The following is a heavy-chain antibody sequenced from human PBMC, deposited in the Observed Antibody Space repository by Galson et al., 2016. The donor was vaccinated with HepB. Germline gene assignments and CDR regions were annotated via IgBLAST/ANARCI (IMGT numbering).Heavy chain of an antibody. J-gene: IGHJ4*02. D-gene: IGHD3-22*01. CDR3: ARDEGPDYYHGSGNHLFDY. V-gene: IGHV3-11*01. CDR1: GFDFYDHY. CDR2: ISRNGTNI. Sequence: SLRLSCAASGFDFYDHYMTWIRQAPGKGLEWVAYISRNGTNIFYADSVRGRFTLSRDNAKNSLYLQMNSLRSDDTAVYYCARDEGPDYYHGSGNHLFDYWGQGTLVTVSS.